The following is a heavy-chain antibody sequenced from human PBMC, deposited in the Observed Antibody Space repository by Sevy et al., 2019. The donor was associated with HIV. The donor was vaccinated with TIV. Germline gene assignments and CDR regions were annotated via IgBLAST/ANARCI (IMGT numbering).Heavy chain of an antibody. Sequence: GSLRLSCAASGFTFGSYWMHWVRQAPGKGLVWLSRIYVDGRTASYADSVKGRFAISRDNAKNTLYLQMNSLRDEDTAVYYCGRVPVAAAGTGIDYWGQGTLFTVSS. D-gene: IGHD6-13*01. J-gene: IGHJ4*02. CDR1: GFTFGSYW. V-gene: IGHV3-74*01. CDR2: IYVDGRTA. CDR3: GRVPVAAAGTGIDY.